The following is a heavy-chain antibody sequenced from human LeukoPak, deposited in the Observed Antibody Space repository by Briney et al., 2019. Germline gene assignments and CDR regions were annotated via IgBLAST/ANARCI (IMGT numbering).Heavy chain of an antibody. CDR1: GGSISSGDYY. V-gene: IGHV4-30-4*08. Sequence: SQTLSLTCTVSGGSISSGDYYWSWIRQPPGKGLEWIGYIYYSGSTYYNPSLKSRVTISVDTSKNQFSLKLSSVTAADTAVYYCARVEYSSSYWFDPWGQGTLVTVSS. CDR2: IYYSGST. CDR3: ARVEYSSSYWFDP. J-gene: IGHJ5*02. D-gene: IGHD6-6*01.